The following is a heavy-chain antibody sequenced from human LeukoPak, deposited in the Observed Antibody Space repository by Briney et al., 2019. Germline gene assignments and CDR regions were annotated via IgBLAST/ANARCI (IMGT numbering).Heavy chain of an antibody. J-gene: IGHJ5*02. CDR1: GGSISSYY. Sequence: SETLSLTCTVSGGSISSYYWSWIRQPPGKGLEWIGYIYYSGSTNYNPSLNSRVTISVDTSKNQFSLKLSSVTAADSAVYYYAREVVVVPAAENWFEPWGQGTLVTVSS. D-gene: IGHD2-2*01. CDR2: IYYSGST. V-gene: IGHV4-59*01. CDR3: AREVVVVPAAENWFEP.